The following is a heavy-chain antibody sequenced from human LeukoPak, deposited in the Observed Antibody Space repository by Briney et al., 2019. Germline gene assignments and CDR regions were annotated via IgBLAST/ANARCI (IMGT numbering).Heavy chain of an antibody. CDR2: IIPIFGTA. CDR3: ARPLTGSGSYWVAFDI. J-gene: IGHJ3*02. Sequence: ASVEVSCKASGDTFSSYAISWVRQAPGQGLEWMGGIIPIFGTANYAQRFQGRVTITADKSTSTAYMELSSLRSEDTAVYYCARPLTGSGSYWVAFDIWGQGTMFTVSS. D-gene: IGHD3-10*01. V-gene: IGHV1-69*06. CDR1: GDTFSSYA.